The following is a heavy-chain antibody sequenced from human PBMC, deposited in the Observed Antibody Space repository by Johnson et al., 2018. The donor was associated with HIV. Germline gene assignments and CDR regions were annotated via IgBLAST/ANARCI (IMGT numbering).Heavy chain of an antibody. J-gene: IGHJ3*02. CDR2: INWNGTNT. CDR1: GFTFDDYG. CDR3: ARESIIWGDTRLLEGAFDI. Sequence: MQLVEYGGGVVRPGGSLRLSCADSGFTFDDYGMSWVRQAPGKGLEWVSGINWNGTNTGYADSVKGRFTISRDNAKNSLYLQMNSLRAEDTAFYYCARESIIWGDTRLLEGAFDIWGQGTMVTVSS. V-gene: IGHV3-20*04. D-gene: IGHD5-18*01.